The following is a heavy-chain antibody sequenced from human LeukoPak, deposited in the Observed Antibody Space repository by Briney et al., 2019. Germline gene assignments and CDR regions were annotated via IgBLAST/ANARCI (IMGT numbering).Heavy chain of an antibody. J-gene: IGHJ4*02. V-gene: IGHV3-9*01. Sequence: PGRSLRLSCAASGFTFDDYAMRWVRQAAWKSLEWVSGISWNSGSIGYAGSVKGRFTISRDNAKNSLYLQMNSLRAEDTALYYCTKDMRTEYYDILTGYLDYWGQGTLVTVSS. CDR1: GFTFDDYA. CDR3: TKDMRTEYYDILTGYLDY. CDR2: ISWNSGSI. D-gene: IGHD3-9*01.